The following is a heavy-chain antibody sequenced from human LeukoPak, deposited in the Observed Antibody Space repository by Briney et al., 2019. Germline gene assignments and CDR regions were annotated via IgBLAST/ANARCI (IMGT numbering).Heavy chain of an antibody. V-gene: IGHV3-21*01. D-gene: IGHD2-2*01. Sequence: GSLRLSCVASGFTFSSYWMNWVRQAPGKGLEWVSSISSSSSYIYYADSVKGRFTISRDNAKNSLYLQMNSLRAEDTAVYYCARSRTAAPMVWGQGTLVTVSS. CDR3: ARSRTAAPMV. J-gene: IGHJ4*02. CDR2: ISSSSSYI. CDR1: GFTFSSYW.